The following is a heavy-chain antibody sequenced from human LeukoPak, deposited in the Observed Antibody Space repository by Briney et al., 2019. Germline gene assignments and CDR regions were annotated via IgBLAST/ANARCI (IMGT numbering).Heavy chain of an antibody. Sequence: GGSLRLSCAASGFTFSSYAMSWVRQAPGKGLEWVCAISGSGGSTYYADSVKGRFTISRDNSKNTLYLQMNSLRAEDTAVYYCAKLPGVTPRLELVYFDYWGQGTLVTVSS. V-gene: IGHV3-23*01. CDR1: GFTFSSYA. D-gene: IGHD2-21*02. CDR2: ISGSGGST. J-gene: IGHJ4*02. CDR3: AKLPGVTPRLELVYFDY.